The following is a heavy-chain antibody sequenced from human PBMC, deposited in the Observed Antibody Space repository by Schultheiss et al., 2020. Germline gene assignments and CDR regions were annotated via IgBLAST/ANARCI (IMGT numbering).Heavy chain of an antibody. D-gene: IGHD2-2*01. Sequence: SETLSLTCTVSGGSISSYYWSWIRQHPGKGLEWIGYTYYSGSTYYNPSLKSRVTISVDTSKNQFSLKLSSVTAADTAVYYCAKSSGVVPAAPDYWGQGTLVTVSS. J-gene: IGHJ4*02. CDR2: TYYSGST. CDR1: GGSISSYY. V-gene: IGHV4-59*12. CDR3: AKSSGVVPAAPDY.